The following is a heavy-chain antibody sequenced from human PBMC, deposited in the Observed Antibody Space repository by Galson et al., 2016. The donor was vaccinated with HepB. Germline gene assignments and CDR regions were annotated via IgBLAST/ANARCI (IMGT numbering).Heavy chain of an antibody. J-gene: IGHJ4*02. Sequence: SETLSLTCTVSGDSISSYYWSWIRQSPGKGLEWIGYSYHGGSTSYNPSLRGRLTIFLDTSKNQFSLTLASVTAADTAVYFCPRGARSFDHWGQGSLVTVSS. V-gene: IGHV4-59*08. CDR3: PRGARSFDH. D-gene: IGHD6-6*01. CDR1: GDSISSYY. CDR2: SYHGGST.